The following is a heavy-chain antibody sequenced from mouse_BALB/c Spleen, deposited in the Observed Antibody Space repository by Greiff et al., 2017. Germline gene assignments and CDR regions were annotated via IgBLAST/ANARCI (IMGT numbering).Heavy chain of an antibody. Sequence: EVQLVESGGGLVQPGGSLKLSCAASGFDFSRYWMSWVRQAPGKGLEWIGEINPDSSTINYTPSLKDKFIISRDNAKNTLYLQMSKVRSEDTALYYCASQGPYDYDEEGRVCYAMDYWGQGTSVTVSS. CDR3: ASQGPYDYDEEGRVCYAMDY. D-gene: IGHD2-4*01. CDR1: GFDFSRYW. V-gene: IGHV4-1*02. CDR2: INPDSSTI. J-gene: IGHJ4*01.